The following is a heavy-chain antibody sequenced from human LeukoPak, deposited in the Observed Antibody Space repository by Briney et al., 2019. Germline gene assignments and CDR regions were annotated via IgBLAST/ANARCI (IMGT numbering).Heavy chain of an antibody. V-gene: IGHV1-2*02. Sequence: GASVKVSCKASGYTFTGYYMHWVRQAPGQGLEWMGWINPNSGGTNYAQKFQGRVTMTRDTSISTAYMELSRLRSDDTAVYYCASAPHPKFTVVRLGYYYGMDVWGQGTTVTVSS. D-gene: IGHD2-15*01. CDR3: ASAPHPKFTVVRLGYYYGMDV. J-gene: IGHJ6*02. CDR1: GYTFTGYY. CDR2: INPNSGGT.